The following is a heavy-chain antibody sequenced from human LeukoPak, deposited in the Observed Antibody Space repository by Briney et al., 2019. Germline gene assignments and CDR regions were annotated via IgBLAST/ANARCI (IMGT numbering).Heavy chain of an antibody. Sequence: GSLRLSCAASGFTFNNYAMHWVRQAPGKGLEWIGYIYHSGSTKYNPSLKSRVTISVDTSKNQFSLKLSSVTAADTAVYYCAREDPYDSRVYWGQGALVTVSS. J-gene: IGHJ4*02. D-gene: IGHD3-22*01. CDR3: AREDPYDSRVY. V-gene: IGHV4-59*01. CDR2: IYHSGST. CDR1: GFTFNNYA.